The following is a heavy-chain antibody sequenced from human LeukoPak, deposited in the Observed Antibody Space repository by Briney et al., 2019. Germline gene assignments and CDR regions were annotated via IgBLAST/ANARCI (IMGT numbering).Heavy chain of an antibody. CDR2: ITWNSAGV. CDR3: VKGFCSTITCYGLDP. D-gene: IGHD2-2*01. V-gene: IGHV3-9*01. CDR1: GFTFDHYA. Sequence: GGSLRLSCAASGFTFDHYAMDWVRQAPGRGLEWVSGITWNSAGVGYADSLKGRFTISKDNSKNSLYLQMNSLRPEDTGFYYCVKGFCSTITCYGLDPCGHGILVTVSS. J-gene: IGHJ5*02.